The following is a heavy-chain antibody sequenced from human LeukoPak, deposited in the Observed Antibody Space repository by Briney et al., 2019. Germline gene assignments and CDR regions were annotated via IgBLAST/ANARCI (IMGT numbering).Heavy chain of an antibody. CDR1: GFTFSSYS. D-gene: IGHD1-14*01. J-gene: IGHJ3*02. V-gene: IGHV3-48*04. CDR3: ARVNLSDAFDI. CDR2: ISSSGSTI. Sequence: PGGSLRLSCAASGFTFSSYSMNWVRQAPGKGLEWVSYISSSGSTIYYADSVKGRFTISRDNAKNSLYLQMNSLRAEDTAVYYCARVNLSDAFDIWGQGTMVTVSS.